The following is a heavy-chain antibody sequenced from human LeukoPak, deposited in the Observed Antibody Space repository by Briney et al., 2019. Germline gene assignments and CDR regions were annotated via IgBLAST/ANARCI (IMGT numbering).Heavy chain of an antibody. D-gene: IGHD3-16*02. Sequence: SETLSLTCTVSGDSISSYYWSWSRQPPGQGLQWIGYIYYTGNTKYNPSLKSRVTISVDTSKNQFSLKLSSVTAADTAIYYCARHTRRYGGVIEFDSWGQGTLVTVSS. CDR3: ARHTRRYGGVIEFDS. J-gene: IGHJ4*02. CDR1: GDSISSYY. CDR2: IYYTGNT. V-gene: IGHV4-59*08.